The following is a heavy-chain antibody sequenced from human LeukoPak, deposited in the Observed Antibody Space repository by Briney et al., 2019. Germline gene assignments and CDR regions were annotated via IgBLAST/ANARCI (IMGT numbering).Heavy chain of an antibody. CDR3: ARLLYGNMDA. CDR1: GGSITNSSSY. CDR2: IYYLGRT. V-gene: IGHV4-39*01. D-gene: IGHD2/OR15-2a*01. J-gene: IGHJ6*03. Sequence: TSETLSLTCSVSGGSITNSSSYWGWVRQPPGKGPEWIGTIYYLGRTYYNPSLKSRLTIYVDTSKNQFSLRLISVTAADTAVYYCARLLYGNMDAWGKGTTVTVSS.